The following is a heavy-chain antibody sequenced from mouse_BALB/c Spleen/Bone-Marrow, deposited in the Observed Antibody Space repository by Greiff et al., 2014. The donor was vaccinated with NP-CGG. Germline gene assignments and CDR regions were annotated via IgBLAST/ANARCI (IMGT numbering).Heavy chain of an antibody. CDR2: IDPASGDT. CDR1: GFNIKDTY. Sequence: DVKLVESGAELVKPGASVKLSCTASGFNIKDTYIHWVMQRPEQGLAWIGRIDPASGDTKFDPKFQGKATITADTSSNTAYLQVTSLTSEDTAVYYCARVNPWYFDVWGAGTTVTVSS. V-gene: IGHV14-3*02. J-gene: IGHJ1*01. CDR3: ARVNPWYFDV. D-gene: IGHD2-2*01.